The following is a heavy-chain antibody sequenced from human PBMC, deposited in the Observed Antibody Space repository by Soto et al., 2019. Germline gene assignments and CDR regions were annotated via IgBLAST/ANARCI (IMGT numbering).Heavy chain of an antibody. CDR2: ISGSGGST. J-gene: IGHJ3*02. V-gene: IGHV3-23*01. D-gene: IGHD6-19*01. Sequence: GGSLRLSCAASGFTFSSYAMSWVRQAPGKGLEWVSAISGSGGSTYYADSVKGRFTISRDNSKNTLYLQMNSLRAEDTAVYYCAKDLAPVAGPHDAFDIWGQGTMVTVSS. CDR1: GFTFSSYA. CDR3: AKDLAPVAGPHDAFDI.